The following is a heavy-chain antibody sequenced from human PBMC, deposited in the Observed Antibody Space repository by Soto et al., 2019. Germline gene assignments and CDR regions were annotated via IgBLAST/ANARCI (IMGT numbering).Heavy chain of an antibody. CDR2: ISGTSSYI. CDR3: ARVHSDFWRGSPHSYFFDY. D-gene: IGHD3-3*01. CDR1: GFTFRDYS. V-gene: IGHV3-21*06. Sequence: PGGSLRLSCVGSGFTFRDYSMSWVRQAPGKGLEWVSSISGTSSYIYYADSVKGRLTISRDNGENSLYLRLNNLRAEDTAVYYCARVHSDFWRGSPHSYFFDYWGQGTLVTVSS. J-gene: IGHJ4*02.